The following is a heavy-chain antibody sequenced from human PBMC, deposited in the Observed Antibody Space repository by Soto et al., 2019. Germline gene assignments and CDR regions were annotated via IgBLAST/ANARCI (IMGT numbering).Heavy chain of an antibody. D-gene: IGHD6-13*01. CDR1: GFTFNRYA. J-gene: IGHJ5*02. CDR2: ISDDGSQK. CDR3: ARARYTSSWYTWFHP. Sequence: LRLSCEGSGFTFNRYAMHWVRQNPGKGLEWAAVISDDGSQKYYVDSVKGRFTVSRDNSNNTLYLRIDSLRPEDTGVYYCARARYTSSWYTWFHPWGQGTLVTVSS. V-gene: IGHV3-30*04.